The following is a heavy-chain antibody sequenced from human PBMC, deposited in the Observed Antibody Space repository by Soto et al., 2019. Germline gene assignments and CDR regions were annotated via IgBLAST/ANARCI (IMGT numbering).Heavy chain of an antibody. J-gene: IGHJ4*02. CDR3: ARHHRGYCSGGSCYPPGDY. CDR1: GYSFTSYW. D-gene: IGHD2-15*01. CDR2: IYPGDSDT. V-gene: IGHV5-51*01. Sequence: GESLKISCKGSGYSFTSYWIGWVRQMPGKGLEWMGIIYPGDSDTRYSPSFQGQVTISADKSISTAYLQWSSLKASDTAMYYCARHHRGYCSGGSCYPPGDYWGQGTLVTVSS.